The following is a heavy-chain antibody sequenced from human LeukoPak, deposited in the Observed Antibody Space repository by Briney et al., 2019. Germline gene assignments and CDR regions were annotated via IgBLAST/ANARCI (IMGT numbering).Heavy chain of an antibody. CDR1: GYTFTSYD. CDR2: IIPIFGTA. CDR3: ARAETVDTAFDY. D-gene: IGHD5-18*01. Sequence: SVKVSCKASGYTFTSYDINWVRQAPGQGLEWMGGIIPIFGTANYAQKFQGRVTITADESTSTAYMELSSLRSEDTAVYYCARAETVDTAFDYWGQGTLVTVSS. V-gene: IGHV1-69*13. J-gene: IGHJ4*02.